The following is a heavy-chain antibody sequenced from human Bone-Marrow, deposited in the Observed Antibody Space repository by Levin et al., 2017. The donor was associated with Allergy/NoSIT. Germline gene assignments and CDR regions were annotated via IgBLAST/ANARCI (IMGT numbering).Heavy chain of an antibody. CDR1: GDSVSSVTTA. Sequence: SQTLSLTCGISGDSVSSVTTAWNWIRQSPSRGLEWLGRTYYRSKWYYDYALSVKSRLVISPDTSENQFSLQLKSVSPDDTAVYYCARGAAGWDVWGQGIRVTVSS. V-gene: IGHV6-1*01. D-gene: IGHD6-19*01. J-gene: IGHJ4*02. CDR3: ARGAAGWDV. CDR2: TYYRSKWYY.